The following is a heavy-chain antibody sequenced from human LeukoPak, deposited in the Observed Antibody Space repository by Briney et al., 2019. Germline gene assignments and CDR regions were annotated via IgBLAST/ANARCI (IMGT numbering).Heavy chain of an antibody. V-gene: IGHV4-34*01. CDR1: GGSFSGHY. J-gene: IGHJ6*03. Sequence: PSETLSLTCAVYGGSFSGHYWSWIRQPPGKGLEWIGEINHSGSTNYNPSLKSRVTISVDTSKNQFSLKLSSVTAADTAVYYCARGRRGYYYYYMDVWGKGTTVTVSS. CDR3: ARGRRGYYYYYMDV. CDR2: INHSGST.